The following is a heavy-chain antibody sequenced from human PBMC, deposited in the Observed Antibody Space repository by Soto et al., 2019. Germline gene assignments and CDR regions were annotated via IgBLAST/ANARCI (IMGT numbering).Heavy chain of an antibody. J-gene: IGHJ6*03. Sequence: EVQLVESGGGLVQPGGSLRLSCAASGFTFSNYWMYWVRQAPGKGLEWVSRINSDGSVSSYADSVKGRLTNSRDNVKNTLYLQMDRQRAEDTAVYYCARGDCVGGTCYSLAGSLYYYMDVWGKGTTVTVFS. CDR3: ARGDCVGGTCYSLAGSLYYYMDV. CDR2: INSDGSVS. V-gene: IGHV3-74*02. CDR1: GFTFSNYW. D-gene: IGHD2-15*01.